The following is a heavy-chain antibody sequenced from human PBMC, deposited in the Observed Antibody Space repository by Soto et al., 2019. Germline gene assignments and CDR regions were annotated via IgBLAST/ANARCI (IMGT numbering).Heavy chain of an antibody. Sequence: QVQLVQSGAEVKKPGSSVKVSCKASGGTFSSYTISWVRQAPGQGLEWMGRIIPILGIANYAQKFQGRVTITADKSTSTAYMELSSLRSEDAAVYYCAGHSNYYYYYYMDVWGKGTTVTVSS. D-gene: IGHD3-22*01. CDR3: AGHSNYYYYYYMDV. J-gene: IGHJ6*03. CDR1: GGTFSSYT. CDR2: IIPILGIA. V-gene: IGHV1-69*02.